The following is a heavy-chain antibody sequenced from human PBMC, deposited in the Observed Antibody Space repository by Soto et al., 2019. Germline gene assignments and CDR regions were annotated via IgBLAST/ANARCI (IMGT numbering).Heavy chain of an antibody. CDR2: VSGSGDST. V-gene: IGHV3-23*01. CDR3: EKSPRGYCSGGNCNHPHYFDY. J-gene: IGHJ4*02. CDR1: GFTFSNYA. Sequence: EVQLLDSGGGLVQPGGSLRLSCAASGFTFSNYAMSWVRQAQGKGLEWVSGVSGSGDSTYYADAVKGRFTISRDNSNDTLYVPMNSLRAEDTAVYYCEKSPRGYCSGGNCNHPHYFDYRDQETLITV. D-gene: IGHD2-15*01.